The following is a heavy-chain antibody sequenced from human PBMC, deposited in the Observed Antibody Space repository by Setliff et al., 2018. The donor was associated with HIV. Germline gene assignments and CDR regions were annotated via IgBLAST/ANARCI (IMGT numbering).Heavy chain of an antibody. CDR3: ARLVLNYRLNTAMGP. CDR2: IYYSGNT. Sequence: PSETLSLTCTVSGGSISSSDYYWGWIRQPPGKGLEWIGSIYYSGNTYYNPSLKSRVTISVDTSKNQFSLKLSSVTAADTAVYYCARLVLNYRLNTAMGPWGQGTLVTVS. J-gene: IGHJ5*02. CDR1: GGSISSSDYY. V-gene: IGHV4-39*01. D-gene: IGHD5-18*01.